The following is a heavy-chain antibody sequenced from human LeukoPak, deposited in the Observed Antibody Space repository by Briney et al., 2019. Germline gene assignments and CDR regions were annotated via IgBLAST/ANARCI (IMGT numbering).Heavy chain of an antibody. Sequence: GGSLRLSCTASGFSFSTYGFNWVRQAPGKGLEWVSYISSSSALYYTDSVKGRFTISRDNAKNSLYLQMNSLRAEDTTVYYCARDWSAHYFDYWGQGILVTISS. CDR3: ARDWSAHYFDY. J-gene: IGHJ4*02. V-gene: IGHV3-48*04. CDR2: ISSSSAL. CDR1: GFSFSTYG.